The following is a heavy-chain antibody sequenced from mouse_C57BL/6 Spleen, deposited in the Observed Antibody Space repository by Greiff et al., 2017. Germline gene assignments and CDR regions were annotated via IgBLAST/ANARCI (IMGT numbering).Heavy chain of an antibody. Sequence: QVQLKESGAELVKPGASVKLSCKASGYTFTEYPIHWVKQRSGQGLEWIGWFYPGSGSIKYNEKFKDKATLTAAKSSRTSYMELSRLTSEDSTVYFCAINEELGYDYLCYFDYWGQGTTLTVSS. J-gene: IGHJ2*01. CDR2: FYPGSGSI. D-gene: IGHD2-4*01. V-gene: IGHV1-62-2*01. CDR1: GYTFTEYP. CDR3: AINEELGYDYLCYFDY.